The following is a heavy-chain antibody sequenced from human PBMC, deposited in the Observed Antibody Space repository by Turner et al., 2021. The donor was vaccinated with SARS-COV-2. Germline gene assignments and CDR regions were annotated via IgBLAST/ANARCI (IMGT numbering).Heavy chain of an antibody. Sequence: QVQLQESGPGLVTLSQTLSLTCSLSGGSISSGGYYWSWSRQHPGKGLEWSGYIYYGGSNYYTPSLKSRVTIAVDTSKNQFSLKLSSVTAAETAVYYGARLRYFDWSYYFDYWGQGTLVTVSS. CDR3: ARLRYFDWSYYFDY. CDR1: GGSISSGGYY. V-gene: IGHV4-31*03. CDR2: IYYGGSN. J-gene: IGHJ4*02. D-gene: IGHD3-9*01.